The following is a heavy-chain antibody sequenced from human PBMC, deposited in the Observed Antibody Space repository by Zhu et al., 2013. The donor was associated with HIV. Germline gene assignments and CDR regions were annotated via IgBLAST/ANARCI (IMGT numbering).Heavy chain of an antibody. Sequence: EVQLLESGGGLVQPGGSLRLSCVVSGLTFSPSAMTWVRQAPGKGLEWVSAISDTGASTYYANSLKGRFTISRDNSKNTLYLQMNSLRADDTAVYYCAKDSSRGYSGYSDSAYHHGLDVWGQGTTVTVSS. CDR3: AKDSSRGYSGYSDSAYHHGLDV. CDR2: ISDTGAST. J-gene: IGHJ6*02. CDR1: GLTFSPSA. D-gene: IGHD5-12*01. V-gene: IGHV3-23*01.